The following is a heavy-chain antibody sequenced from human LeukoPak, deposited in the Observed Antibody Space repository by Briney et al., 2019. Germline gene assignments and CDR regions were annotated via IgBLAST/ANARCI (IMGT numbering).Heavy chain of an antibody. CDR3: ARGGVTMVRGGGDY. J-gene: IGHJ4*02. V-gene: IGHV3-7*01. CDR1: GFTFSSYW. CDR2: IKQDGSEK. D-gene: IGHD3-10*01. Sequence: GGSLRLSCAASGFTFSSYWMSWVRQAPGKGLEWVANIKQDGSEKYYVDSVKGRFTISRDNAKNSLYLQMNSLRAEDTAVYYCARGGVTMVRGGGDYWGQGTLVTVSS.